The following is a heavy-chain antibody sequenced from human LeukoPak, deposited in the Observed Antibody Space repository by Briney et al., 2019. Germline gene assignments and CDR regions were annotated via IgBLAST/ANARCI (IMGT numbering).Heavy chain of an antibody. Sequence: GGSRRLSWAASGFIFSSYGMHWFRQAPGKGLEWVAFIRYDGSNKYYADSVKGRFTISRDNSKNTLYLQMNSLRAEDTAVYYCAKTYSSRWYFDYWGQGTLVTVSS. CDR3: AKTYSSRWYFDY. J-gene: IGHJ4*02. CDR2: IRYDGSNK. D-gene: IGHD6-13*01. V-gene: IGHV3-30*02. CDR1: GFIFSSYG.